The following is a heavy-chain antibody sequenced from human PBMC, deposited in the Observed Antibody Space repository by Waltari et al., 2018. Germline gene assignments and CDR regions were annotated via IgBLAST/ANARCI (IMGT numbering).Heavy chain of an antibody. J-gene: IGHJ4*02. CDR3: AKFKGYSSSWYYFDY. V-gene: IGHV3-23*04. CDR2: ISGRCGST. Sequence: EVQLVESGGGLVQPGGSLRLSCAASGFTFSSYAMSWVRQAPGKGLEWVSAISGRCGSTYYADSVKGRFTISRDNSKNTLYLQMNSLRAEDTAVYYCAKFKGYSSSWYYFDYWGQGTLVTVSS. CDR1: GFTFSSYA. D-gene: IGHD6-13*01.